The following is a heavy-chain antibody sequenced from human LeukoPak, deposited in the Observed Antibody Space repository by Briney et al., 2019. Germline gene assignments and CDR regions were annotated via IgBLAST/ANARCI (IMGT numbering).Heavy chain of an antibody. V-gene: IGHV5-51*01. Sequence: GESLKISCKGSGYSFTNYWIGWVRQMPGKGLEWMSIIYPSDSDTRYNPAFRGQVTISADKSISTAYLQWSSLKASDTAMYYCASRSNSGYEFFDYWGQGTLVTVSS. J-gene: IGHJ4*02. D-gene: IGHD5-12*01. CDR3: ASRSNSGYEFFDY. CDR1: GYSFTNYW. CDR2: IYPSDSDT.